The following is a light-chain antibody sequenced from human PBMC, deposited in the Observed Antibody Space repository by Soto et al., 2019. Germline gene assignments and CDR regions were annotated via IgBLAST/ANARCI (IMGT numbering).Light chain of an antibody. J-gene: IGLJ1*01. Sequence: QSALTQPASVSGSPGQSITISCTGTRSDVGGYNYVSWYQQHPGKAPKLMIYEVSKRPSGVPDRLSGFKYGNTASLTVSGLQAEDEADYYCSSYAGNSRYVFGTGTKLTVL. CDR1: RSDVGGYNY. CDR2: EVS. CDR3: SSYAGNSRYV. V-gene: IGLV2-8*01.